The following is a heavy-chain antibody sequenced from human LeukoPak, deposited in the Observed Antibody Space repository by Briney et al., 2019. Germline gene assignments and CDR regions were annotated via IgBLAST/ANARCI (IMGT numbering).Heavy chain of an antibody. CDR2: IESSGTT. CDR3: ARAVQDKYVFGSGAKYYFDY. CDR1: GYSISSGYY. V-gene: IGHV4-38-2*02. J-gene: IGHJ4*02. D-gene: IGHD3-10*01. Sequence: PSETLSLTCTVSGYSISSGYYWGWIRQPPGKGLEWIGLIESSGTTNYNPSLMSRLTMSLDTSKNQFSLNLNSVTAADTAIYYCARAVQDKYVFGSGAKYYFDYWGQGALVTVSS.